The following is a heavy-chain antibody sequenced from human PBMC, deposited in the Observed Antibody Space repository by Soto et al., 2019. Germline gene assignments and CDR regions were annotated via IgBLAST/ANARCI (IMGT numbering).Heavy chain of an antibody. CDR2: LYWDDTR. J-gene: IGHJ6*04. V-gene: IGHV2-5*02. Sequence: QITLKESSPTLVKRTQTLTLTCSFSGFSLYTGGVGVGWIRQPPGKALEWLALLYWDDTRRYNPSLKNTLTIAKDTSENQVVLTVTDMGPVDTGTYFCAHYTTDTYFDVWGKGATVTVSS. CDR1: GFSLYTGGVG. CDR3: AHYTTDTYFDV. D-gene: IGHD1-1*01.